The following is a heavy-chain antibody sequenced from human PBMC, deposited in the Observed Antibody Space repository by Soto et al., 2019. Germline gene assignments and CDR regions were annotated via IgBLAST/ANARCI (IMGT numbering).Heavy chain of an antibody. Sequence: ASVKVSCKASGYNFTTYAMLWVRQAPGQRPEWMGWINTGNRNTKYSPKFQARVTITRDTSASTAYMELSSLKSEDTAVYYCARGGRLYFYYYGMDFWGQGSTVTVSS. CDR1: GYNFTTYA. CDR2: INTGNRNT. J-gene: IGHJ6*02. D-gene: IGHD3-22*01. CDR3: ARGGRLYFYYYGMDF. V-gene: IGHV1-3*04.